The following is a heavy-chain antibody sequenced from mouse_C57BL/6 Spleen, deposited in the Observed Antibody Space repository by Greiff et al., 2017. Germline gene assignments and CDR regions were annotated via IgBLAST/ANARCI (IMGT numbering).Heavy chain of an antibody. CDR3: ARDSKSYAMDY. V-gene: IGHV5-4*01. Sequence: EVQRVESGGGLVKPGGSLKLSCAASGFTFSSYAMSWVRQTPEKRLEWVATISDGGSYTYYPDNVKGRFTISRDNAKNNLYLQLSHLKSEDTAMYYCARDSKSYAMDYGGQGTSVTVSS. CDR2: ISDGGSYT. J-gene: IGHJ4*01. D-gene: IGHD2-5*01. CDR1: GFTFSSYA.